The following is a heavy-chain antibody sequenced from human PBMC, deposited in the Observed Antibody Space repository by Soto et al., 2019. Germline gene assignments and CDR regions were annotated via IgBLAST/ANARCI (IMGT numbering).Heavy chain of an antibody. J-gene: IGHJ4*02. CDR3: AGASSRVSSVVAAY. CDR2: LNPGATSA. V-gene: IGHV1-46*01. D-gene: IGHD2-15*01. Sequence: ASVKVSCKESNDSLSSHFIHWVRQAPWEGLEWMGILNPGATSASYSKELQVRLTLTSDMPSRTVYMQLSNLMSDDTAVYYCAGASSRVSSVVAAYWCQGPFVTVSS. CDR1: NDSLSSHF.